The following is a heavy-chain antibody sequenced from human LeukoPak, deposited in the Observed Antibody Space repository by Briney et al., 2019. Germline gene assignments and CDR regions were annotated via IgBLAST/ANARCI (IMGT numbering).Heavy chain of an antibody. Sequence: PGGSLRLSCAASGFTFTSYAMSWVRQAPGKGLEWVSTISGSGGSTYYADSVKGRFTISRDNSKNTLYLQMNSLRAEDTAVYYCARDRSFPPYYFDYWGQGTLVTVSS. V-gene: IGHV3-23*01. J-gene: IGHJ4*02. CDR1: GFTFTSYA. D-gene: IGHD2/OR15-2a*01. CDR2: ISGSGGST. CDR3: ARDRSFPPYYFDY.